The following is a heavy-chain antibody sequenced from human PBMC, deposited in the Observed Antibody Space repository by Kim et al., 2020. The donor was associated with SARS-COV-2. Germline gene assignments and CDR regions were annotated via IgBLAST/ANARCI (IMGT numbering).Heavy chain of an antibody. J-gene: IGHJ6*02. V-gene: IGHV1-18*01. CDR1: GYTFTSYG. D-gene: IGHD3-22*01. Sequence: ASVKVSCKASGYTFTSYGISWVRQAPGQGLEWMGWISAYNGNTNYAQKLQGRVTMTTDTSTSTAYMELRSLRSDDTAVYYCARSSGDSSGYYYVYYYYGMDVWGQGTTVTVSS. CDR3: ARSSGDSSGYYYVYYYYGMDV. CDR2: ISAYNGNT.